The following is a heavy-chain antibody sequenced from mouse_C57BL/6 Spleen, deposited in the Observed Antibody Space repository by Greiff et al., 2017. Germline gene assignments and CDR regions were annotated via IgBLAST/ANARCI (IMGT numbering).Heavy chain of an antibody. CDR3: ARSGFNYAMYY. J-gene: IGHJ4*01. V-gene: IGHV1-52*01. Sequence: VQLQQPGAELVRPGSSVKLSCKASGYTFTSYWMHWVTPRPIQGLEWIGNIDPSDSETHYNQKFKDKATLTVDKSSSTAYMQLRSLTSEDSSVYYCARSGFNYAMYYWGQGTSVTVSS. CDR2: IDPSDSET. CDR1: GYTFTSYW.